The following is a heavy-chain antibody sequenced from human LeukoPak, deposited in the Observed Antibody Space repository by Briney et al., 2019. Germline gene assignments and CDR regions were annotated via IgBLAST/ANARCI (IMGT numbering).Heavy chain of an antibody. D-gene: IGHD4-17*01. CDR2: IYSGGST. CDR3: ASLGATVTTLDY. V-gene: IGHV3-53*01. Sequence: GGSLRLSCAASGFTVSSNYMSWVRQAPGKGLEWVSVIYSGGSTYYADSVKGRFTISRDNSKNTLYLQMNSLRAEDTAVYYCASLGATVTTLDYWGQGTLVTVSS. CDR1: GFTVSSNY. J-gene: IGHJ4*02.